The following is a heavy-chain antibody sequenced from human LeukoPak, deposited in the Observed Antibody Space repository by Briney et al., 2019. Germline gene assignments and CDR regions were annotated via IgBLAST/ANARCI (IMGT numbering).Heavy chain of an antibody. J-gene: IGHJ4*02. Sequence: GSLRLSCSASGFTISNYWMSWVRQAPGKGLEWVANIKQDESEKYYVDSVKGRFTISRDNAKSSLYLQMNSLRAEATAVYFCARGGSFSFDYWGQGTLVTVSS. CDR3: ARGGSFSFDY. CDR1: GFTISNYW. CDR2: IKQDESEK. V-gene: IGHV3-7*01.